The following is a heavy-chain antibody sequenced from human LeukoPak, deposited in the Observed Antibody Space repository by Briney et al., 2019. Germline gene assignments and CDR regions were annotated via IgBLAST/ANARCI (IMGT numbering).Heavy chain of an antibody. CDR1: GYSFTNYW. J-gene: IGHJ3*02. CDR3: ARIEYSSSWYGGAFDI. CDR2: IYPGDTDT. D-gene: IGHD6-13*01. Sequence: GESLKISCKGSGYSFTNYWIGWVRQMPGKGPEWMGIIYPGDTDTRYSPSFQGQVTISADKSISTAYLQWSSLKASDTAMYYCARIEYSSSWYGGAFDIWGQGTKVTVSS. V-gene: IGHV5-51*01.